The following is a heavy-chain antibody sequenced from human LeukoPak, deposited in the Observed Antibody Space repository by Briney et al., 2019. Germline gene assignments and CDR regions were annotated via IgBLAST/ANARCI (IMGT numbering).Heavy chain of an antibody. CDR3: ARGAKFRSYGSGTYYSSLPFDP. Sequence: ASVKVSCKASGYTFTTYAMHWVRQAPGQRLEWRGCINTGNGNTKYSQEFQGRVTITRDTSASTAYMELSSLRSEDMAVYYCARGAKFRSYGSGTYYSSLPFDPWGQGTLVTVSS. CDR2: INTGNGNT. V-gene: IGHV1-3*03. CDR1: GYTFTTYA. D-gene: IGHD3-10*01. J-gene: IGHJ5*02.